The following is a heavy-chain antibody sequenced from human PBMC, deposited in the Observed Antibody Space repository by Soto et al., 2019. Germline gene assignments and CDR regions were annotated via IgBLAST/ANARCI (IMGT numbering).Heavy chain of an antibody. V-gene: IGHV1-3*04. J-gene: IGHJ4*02. CDR1: GYTFTVYA. CDR2: LNTGSGNT. CDR3: ARSPKVVLGANDY. Sequence: QVQLLQSGAEGKKPGASVKVSGAASGYTFTVYAIHWVRQGPGHMLWWLGWLNTGSGNTMYSQRVQGRVTISRDTSATTAYMELSSLTSSDTAVYYCARSPKVVLGANDYWGQGTLVTVSS. D-gene: IGHD2-21*01.